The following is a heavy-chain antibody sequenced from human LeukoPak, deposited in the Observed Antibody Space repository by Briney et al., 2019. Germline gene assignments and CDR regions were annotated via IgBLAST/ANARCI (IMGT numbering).Heavy chain of an antibody. D-gene: IGHD3-22*01. J-gene: IGHJ3*02. CDR3: AREFYDSSGDI. CDR1: GHTFTSNY. V-gene: IGHV1-46*01. CDR2: ISPSGGST. Sequence: ALVKVSCKAFGHTFTSNYMHWVRQAPGQGPEWMGVISPSGGSTTYAQKLQGRVTLTRDMSTSTDYLELSSLRSEDTAVYYCAREFYDSSGDIWGQGTMVTVSS.